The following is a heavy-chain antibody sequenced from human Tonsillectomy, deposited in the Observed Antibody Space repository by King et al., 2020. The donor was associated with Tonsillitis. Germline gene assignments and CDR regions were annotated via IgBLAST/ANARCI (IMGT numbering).Heavy chain of an antibody. CDR3: ARGIHDYGDYVGWFDP. V-gene: IGHV3-33*05. Sequence: VQLVESGGGVVQPGRSLRLSCAASRFSFSTYGMHWVRQAQGKGLEWVAVISYDGSNKYYADSVKGRFTISRDNSKNILYLQMNSLRAEDTAVYYCARGIHDYGDYVGWFDPWGQGTLVTVSS. CDR2: ISYDGSNK. D-gene: IGHD4-17*01. J-gene: IGHJ5*02. CDR1: RFSFSTYG.